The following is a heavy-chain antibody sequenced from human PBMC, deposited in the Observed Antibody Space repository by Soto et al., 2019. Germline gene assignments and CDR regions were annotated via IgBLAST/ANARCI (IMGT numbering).Heavy chain of an antibody. CDR1: GFTFSTYN. Sequence: EVQLVESGGGLVQPGGSLRLSCAASGFTFSTYNMNWVRQAPGKGLEWISYIRSTSTTTYYADSVKGRFTISRDNGKNSLYLQTNSLRAEDTAVYYCAGLAAPALPFDSWGQGTLVTVSS. J-gene: IGHJ4*02. CDR3: AGLAAPALPFDS. V-gene: IGHV3-48*01. CDR2: IRSTSTTT. D-gene: IGHD6-25*01.